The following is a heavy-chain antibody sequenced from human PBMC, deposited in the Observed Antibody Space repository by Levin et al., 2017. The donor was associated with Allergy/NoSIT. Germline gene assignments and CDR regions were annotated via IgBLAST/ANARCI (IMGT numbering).Heavy chain of an antibody. J-gene: IGHJ5*02. D-gene: IGHD1-14*01. Sequence: GGSLRLSCAASGFTFSSFAMNWVRQAPGKGLEWVSGISASGGTTYYADSVKGRFIISRDYSKNVLYLQMNSLGVDDTAVYYCTKDHASGPLASEPLGSWGQGTLVTVSS. V-gene: IGHV3-23*01. CDR1: GFTFSSFA. CDR2: ISASGGTT. CDR3: TKDHASGPLASEPLGS.